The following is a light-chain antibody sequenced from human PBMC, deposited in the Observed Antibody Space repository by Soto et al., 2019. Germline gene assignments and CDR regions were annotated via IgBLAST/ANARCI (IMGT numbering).Light chain of an antibody. CDR1: QGIRNG. CDR2: AAS. CDR3: LQDYSYPRT. J-gene: IGKJ1*01. V-gene: IGKV1-6*01. Sequence: AIQMTQSPSSLSASVGDRVTITCRASQGIRNGLGWYQQKPGKAPTLLIYAASSLQSGVPSRFGGSGSGTDFTLTISSLQPEDFATYYCLQDYSYPRTFGQGTKVEIK.